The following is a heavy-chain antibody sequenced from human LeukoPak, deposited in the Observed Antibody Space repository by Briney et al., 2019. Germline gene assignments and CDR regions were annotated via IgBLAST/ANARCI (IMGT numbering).Heavy chain of an antibody. CDR3: ASGGIYYGAAFDF. Sequence: PGGSLRLSCAASGFSFDDYGMSWVRQAPGKGLEGVSGINWNGGSTGYAYSVKGRFTISRANAKTSMYLRMNSLRAEDTALYYCASGGIYYGAAFDFWGQGTLVTVSS. CDR2: INWNGGST. J-gene: IGHJ4*02. V-gene: IGHV3-20*04. D-gene: IGHD1-26*01. CDR1: GFSFDDYG.